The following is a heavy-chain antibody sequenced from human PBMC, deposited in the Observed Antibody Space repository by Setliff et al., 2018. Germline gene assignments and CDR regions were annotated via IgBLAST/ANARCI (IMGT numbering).Heavy chain of an antibody. CDR1: GYTFSRNY. J-gene: IGHJ3*01. D-gene: IGHD3-3*01. CDR2: IXDXNGHT. V-gene: IGHV1-18*01. Sequence: GASVKVSCKAYGYTFSRNYITWVRQAHGPGLEWMGGIXDXNGHTEYAXKFRHKFTMTTDXXXSXXYMELRSLIFDDTAIYYCAXDLXXXXGXXPRVLEXXGXGXXVT. CDR3: AXDLXXXXGXXPRVLEX.